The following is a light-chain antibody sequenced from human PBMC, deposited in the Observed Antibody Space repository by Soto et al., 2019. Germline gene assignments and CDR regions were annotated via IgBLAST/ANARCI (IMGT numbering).Light chain of an antibody. Sequence: DIQMTQSPSSMSASLGARVTITSQASEDRRYYLNWYQQNTGQAPKLLIYDASQLETGVPSRFSGSGSGTDFTFTINSLQPEDIGTYYCQHSNSFPITFGPGTRLDMK. CDR2: DAS. V-gene: IGKV1-33*01. CDR3: QHSNSFPIT. CDR1: EDRRYY. J-gene: IGKJ5*01.